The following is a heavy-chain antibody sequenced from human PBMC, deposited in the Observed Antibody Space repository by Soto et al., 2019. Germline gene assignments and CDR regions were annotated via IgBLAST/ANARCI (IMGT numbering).Heavy chain of an antibody. Sequence: SETLSLTCTVSGGSISSGGYYWSWIRQHPGKGLEWIGYIYYSGSTYYNPSLKSRVTISVDTSKNQFSLKLSSVTAADTAVYYCARGYCSGGSCLEVWFDPWGQGTLVTVSS. V-gene: IGHV4-31*03. CDR2: IYYSGST. CDR3: ARGYCSGGSCLEVWFDP. CDR1: GGSISSGGYY. D-gene: IGHD2-15*01. J-gene: IGHJ5*02.